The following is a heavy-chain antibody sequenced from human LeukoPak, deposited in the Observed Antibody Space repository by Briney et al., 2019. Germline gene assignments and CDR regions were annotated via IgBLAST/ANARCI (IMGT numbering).Heavy chain of an antibody. CDR1: GFTFSRYW. CDR3: ANYYDSSGYYALDM. Sequence: GGSLRLSCAASGFTFSRYWMSWVRQAPGKGLEWVANINEDGSEKNYVDSVKGRFTISRDNAKNSLYLEMNSLTAEDTAVYYCANYYDSSGYYALDMWGQGTMVTVSP. CDR2: INEDGSEK. V-gene: IGHV3-7*01. D-gene: IGHD3-22*01. J-gene: IGHJ3*02.